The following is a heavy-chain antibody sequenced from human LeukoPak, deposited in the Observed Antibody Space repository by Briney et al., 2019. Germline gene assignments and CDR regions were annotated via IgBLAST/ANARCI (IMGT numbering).Heavy chain of an antibody. Sequence: GGSLRLSCAASGFTFDDYAMHWVRQAPGKGLEWVSGISWNSGSIGYADSVKGRFTISRDNAKNSLYLQMNSLRAEDTAVYYCAKDYGSWPYYLDYWGQGTLVTVSS. CDR3: AKDYGSWPYYLDY. V-gene: IGHV3-9*01. J-gene: IGHJ4*02. CDR1: GFTFDDYA. D-gene: IGHD6-13*01. CDR2: ISWNSGSI.